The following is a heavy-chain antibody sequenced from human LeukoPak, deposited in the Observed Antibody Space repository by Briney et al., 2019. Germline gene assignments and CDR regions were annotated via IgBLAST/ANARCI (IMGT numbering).Heavy chain of an antibody. CDR3: ARPTDSSGFIDY. Sequence: GESLKISCKGSGYSFISYWIGWVRHMPGKGLEWMGIIYAGDSHTRYSPSFQGQVTITADKSISTAYLQWNSLKASDTAMYYCARPTDSSGFIDYWGQGTLVTVSS. CDR1: GYSFISYW. V-gene: IGHV5-51*01. J-gene: IGHJ4*02. CDR2: IYAGDSHT. D-gene: IGHD6-19*01.